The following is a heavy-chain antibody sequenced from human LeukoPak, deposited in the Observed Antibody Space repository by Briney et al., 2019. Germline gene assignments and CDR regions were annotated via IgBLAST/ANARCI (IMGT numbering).Heavy chain of an antibody. CDR1: GFTFSSYA. CDR3: ARAFDPSGWYGGGYYYYYMDV. D-gene: IGHD6-19*01. V-gene: IGHV3-30-3*01. Sequence: GSLRLSCAASGFTFSSYAMHWVRQAPGKGLEWVAVISYDGSNKYYADSVKGRFTISRDNSKNTLYLQMNSLRAEDTAVYYCARAFDPSGWYGGGYYYYYMDVWGKGTTVTVSS. J-gene: IGHJ6*03. CDR2: ISYDGSNK.